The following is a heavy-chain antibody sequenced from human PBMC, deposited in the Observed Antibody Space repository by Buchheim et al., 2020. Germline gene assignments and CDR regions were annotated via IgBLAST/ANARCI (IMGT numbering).Heavy chain of an antibody. CDR2: INPNSGGT. CDR3: ERDSSSASQGYYYGMDV. CDR1: GYTFTGYY. J-gene: IGHJ6*02. D-gene: IGHD6-13*01. Sequence: QVQLVQSGAEVKKPGASVKVSCKASGYTFTGYYMHWVRQAPGQGLEWMGWINPNSGGTNYAQTFQGWVTMTRDTSISTAYMELSRLRSDDTAVYYGERDSSSASQGYYYGMDVWGQGTT. V-gene: IGHV1-2*04.